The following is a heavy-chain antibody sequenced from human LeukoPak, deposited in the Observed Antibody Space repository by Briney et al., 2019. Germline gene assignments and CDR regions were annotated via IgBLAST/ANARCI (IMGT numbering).Heavy chain of an antibody. CDR2: IKEDGSEK. CDR3: AKELTTERTPGVDS. Sequence: GGSLRLSCAASGFTFSSHWMSWVRQAPGKGLEWLANIKEDGSEKYYADSVKGRFTISRDNAKNSLYLQMNSLRAEDTAVYFCAKELTTERTPGVDSWGQGTLVTVSS. J-gene: IGHJ4*02. D-gene: IGHD4-17*01. CDR1: GFTFSSHW. V-gene: IGHV3-7*05.